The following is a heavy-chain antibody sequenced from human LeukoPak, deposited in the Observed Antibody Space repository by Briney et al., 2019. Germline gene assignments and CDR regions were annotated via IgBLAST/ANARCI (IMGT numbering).Heavy chain of an antibody. J-gene: IGHJ4*02. D-gene: IGHD3-10*01. V-gene: IGHV3-23*01. CDR2: ISGSGGST. CDR1: GFTFSSYE. Sequence: QPGGSLRLSCAASGFTFSSYEMNWVRQAPGKGLEWVSAISGSGGSTYYADSVKGRFTISRDNSKNTLYLQMNSLRAEDTAVYYCAKDRPPITMVRGVYFDYWGQGTLVTVSS. CDR3: AKDRPPITMVRGVYFDY.